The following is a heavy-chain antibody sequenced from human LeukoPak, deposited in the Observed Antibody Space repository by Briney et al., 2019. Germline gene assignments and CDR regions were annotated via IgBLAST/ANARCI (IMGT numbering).Heavy chain of an antibody. D-gene: IGHD1-26*01. J-gene: IGHJ4*02. CDR1: GGSISSSSYY. CDR3: ARAEDSGSYYDPGYFDY. Sequence: PSETLSLTCTVSGGSISSSSYYWSWIRQPAGKGLEWIGRIYTSGSTNYNPSLKSRVTISVDTSKNQFSLKLSSVTAADTAVYYCARAEDSGSYYDPGYFDYWGQGTLVTVSS. CDR2: IYTSGST. V-gene: IGHV4-61*02.